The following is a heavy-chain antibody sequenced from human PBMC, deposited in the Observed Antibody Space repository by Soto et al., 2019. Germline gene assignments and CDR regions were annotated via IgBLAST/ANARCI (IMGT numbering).Heavy chain of an antibody. Sequence: EVQLVESGGNVLQPGGSLRLSSAASGFISSSYWMHWVRQAPGKGLVWVSRINRDGSRTDYADSVKGRFAVSRDNAKNTVLLQMNSLRADDTAVYYCARGVNGYYYVDYWGQGTLVTVSS. J-gene: IGHJ4*02. CDR3: ARGVNGYYYVDY. CDR1: GFISSSYW. CDR2: INRDGSRT. D-gene: IGHD2-8*01. V-gene: IGHV3-74*01.